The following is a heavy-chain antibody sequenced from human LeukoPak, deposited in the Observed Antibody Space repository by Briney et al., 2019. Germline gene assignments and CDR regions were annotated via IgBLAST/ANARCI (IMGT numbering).Heavy chain of an antibody. J-gene: IGHJ4*02. CDR1: GVSISNYY. V-gene: IGHV4-59*01. D-gene: IGHD1-26*01. CDR2: IYYSGST. Sequence: SETLSLTCTVSGVSISNYYWSWIRQPPGKGLEWIGYIYYSGSTNYNPSLRSRVTISLDTSKNQFSLKLDSVTAADTAVYYCARGFRVVGATPDYWGQGTLVTVSS. CDR3: ARGFRVVGATPDY.